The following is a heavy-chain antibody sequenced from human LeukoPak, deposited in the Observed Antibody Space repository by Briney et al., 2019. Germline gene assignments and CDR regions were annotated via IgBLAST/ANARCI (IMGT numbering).Heavy chain of an antibody. Sequence: SETLSLTCTVSAGSFISSSYHWGWIRQSPGKGLEWIGSVYYGRTTYYNPSLDGRVTVSLDTSANQFSLQLNSVTAADTAVYYCVRHDGRGGATMGAFDSWGQGSLVTVSS. J-gene: IGHJ5*01. CDR1: AGSFISSSYH. CDR3: VRHDGRGGATMGAFDS. V-gene: IGHV4-39*01. D-gene: IGHD5-12*01. CDR2: VYYGRTT.